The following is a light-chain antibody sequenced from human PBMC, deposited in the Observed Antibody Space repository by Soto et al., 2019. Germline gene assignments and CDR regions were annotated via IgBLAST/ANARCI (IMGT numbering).Light chain of an antibody. V-gene: IGKV3-15*01. CDR1: QSITRN. CDR3: QHYHGWPIT. CDR2: GAS. J-gene: IGKJ5*01. Sequence: EIVMTQSPATLSVSPGERATLSCRASQSITRNLAWYQQSPGQAPRLLIYGASTRATGIPARFSGSGSGTEFTLTISSLEPEDFAVYYCQHYHGWPITFGQGTRLEI.